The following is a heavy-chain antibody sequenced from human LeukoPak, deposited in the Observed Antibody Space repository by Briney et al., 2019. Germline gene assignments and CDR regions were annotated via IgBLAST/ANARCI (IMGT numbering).Heavy chain of an antibody. CDR2: IKQDGSEK. V-gene: IGHV3-7*01. CDR1: GFTFSSYW. J-gene: IGHJ4*02. CDR3: ARDLDSSTWYRGFDY. D-gene: IGHD6-13*01. Sequence: GGSLRLSCAASGFTFSSYWMGWVRQAPGKGLEWVANIKQDGSEKYYVDSVKGRFTISRDNAKNSLYLQMNSLRAEDTAVYYCARDLDSSTWYRGFDYWGQGTLVTVSS.